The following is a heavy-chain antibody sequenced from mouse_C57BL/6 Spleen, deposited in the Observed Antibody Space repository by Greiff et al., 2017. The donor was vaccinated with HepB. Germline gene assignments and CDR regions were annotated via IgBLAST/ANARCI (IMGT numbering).Heavy chain of an antibody. J-gene: IGHJ4*01. V-gene: IGHV5-4*03. CDR2: ISDGGSYT. CDR1: GFTLSSYA. D-gene: IGHD1-1*01. CDR3: ARRRVVATDYAMDY. Sequence: EVMLVESGGGLVKPGGSLKLSCAASGFTLSSYAMSWVRQTPEKRLEWVATISDGGSYTYYPDNVKGRFTISRDNAKNNLYLQMSHLKSEDTAMYYCARRRVVATDYAMDYWGQGTSVTVSS.